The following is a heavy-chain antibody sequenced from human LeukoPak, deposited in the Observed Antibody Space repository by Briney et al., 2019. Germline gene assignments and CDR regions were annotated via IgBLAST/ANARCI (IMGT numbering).Heavy chain of an antibody. CDR2: INPNSGGT. Sequence: ASVKVSCKASGYTFTGYYMRWVRQAPGQGLEWMGWINPNSGGTNYAQKFQGRVTMTRDTSISTAYMELSRLRSDDTAVYYCARDLDYYDSSGYYYFDYWGQGTLVTVSS. V-gene: IGHV1-2*02. CDR1: GYTFTGYY. CDR3: ARDLDYYDSSGYYYFDY. D-gene: IGHD3-22*01. J-gene: IGHJ4*02.